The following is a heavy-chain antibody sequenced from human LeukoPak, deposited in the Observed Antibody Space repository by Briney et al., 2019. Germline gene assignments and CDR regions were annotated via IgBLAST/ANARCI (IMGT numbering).Heavy chain of an antibody. V-gene: IGHV3-21*01. J-gene: IGHJ2*01. CDR1: GFTFSSYS. CDR3: ARVSSSNWIFWYFDL. D-gene: IGHD1-1*01. Sequence: GGSLRLSCAASGFTFSSYSMNWVRQAPGKGLEWVSSISGSSTYIYYADSVKGRFTISRDNAKNSLFLQMNSLRAEDTAVYYCARVSSSNWIFWYFDLWGRGTLVTVSS. CDR2: ISGSSTYI.